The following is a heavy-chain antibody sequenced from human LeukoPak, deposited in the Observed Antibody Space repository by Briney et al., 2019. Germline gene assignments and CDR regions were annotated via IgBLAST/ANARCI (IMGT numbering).Heavy chain of an antibody. D-gene: IGHD3-22*01. Sequence: PGGSLRLSCAASGFTFSSYWMNWARQAPGKGLEWVASINHNGNVNYYVDSVKGRFTISRDNSKNTLYLQMNSLRAEDTAVYYCARDFPYYYDSSGLDYWGQGTLVTVSS. CDR2: INHNGNVN. V-gene: IGHV3-7*01. J-gene: IGHJ4*02. CDR3: ARDFPYYYDSSGLDY. CDR1: GFTFSSYW.